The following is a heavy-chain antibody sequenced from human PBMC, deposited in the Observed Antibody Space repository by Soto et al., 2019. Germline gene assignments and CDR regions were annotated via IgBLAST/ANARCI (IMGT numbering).Heavy chain of an antibody. CDR3: AREKPGVGATIPYFDY. J-gene: IGHJ4*02. V-gene: IGHV3-33*01. Sequence: PGWSLRLSCAASGFAFSSYGMHWVRQAPGKGLEWVAVIWYDGSNKYYADSVKGRFTISRDNSKNTLYLQMNSLRAEDTAVYYCAREKPGVGATIPYFDYWGQGTLVTVSS. D-gene: IGHD5-12*01. CDR2: IWYDGSNK. CDR1: GFAFSSYG.